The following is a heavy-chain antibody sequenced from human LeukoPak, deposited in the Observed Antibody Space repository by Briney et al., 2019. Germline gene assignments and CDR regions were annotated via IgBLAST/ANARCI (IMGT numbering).Heavy chain of an antibody. J-gene: IGHJ4*02. V-gene: IGHV3-33*01. D-gene: IGHD1-26*01. Sequence: PGRSLRLSCAASGFTFSSYGMHWVRQAPGKGLEWVAVIWYDGSNKYYADSVKGRFTISRDHSKNTLYLQMNSLRAEDTAVYYCAALVGATDLDYWGQGTLVTVSS. CDR2: IWYDGSNK. CDR1: GFTFSSYG. CDR3: AALVGATDLDY.